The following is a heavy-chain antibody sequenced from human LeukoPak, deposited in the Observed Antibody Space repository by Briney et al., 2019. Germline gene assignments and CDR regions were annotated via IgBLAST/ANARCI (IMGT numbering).Heavy chain of an antibody. CDR3: ARVLPNDAFDI. CDR1: GGSFSGYY. V-gene: IGHV4-34*01. Sequence: SETLSLTCAVYGGSFSGYYWSWIRQPPGKGLEWIGEINHSGSTNYNPSLKSRVTISVDTSKNQFSLKLSSVTAADTAVYYCARVLPNDAFDIWGQGTMVTVSS. D-gene: IGHD4/OR15-4a*01. J-gene: IGHJ3*02. CDR2: INHSGST.